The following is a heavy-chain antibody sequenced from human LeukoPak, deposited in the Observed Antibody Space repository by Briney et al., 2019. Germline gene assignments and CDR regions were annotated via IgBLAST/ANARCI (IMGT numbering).Heavy chain of an antibody. Sequence: PGGSLRLSCAASGFTFSTYSMHWVRQAPGKGLEWVSSISTGSSYIYYADPMKGRFTISRDDAKNSLYLQMNSLRAEDTAVYYCARGYCSGGTCYSGAFVFDHWGQGTLVTVSS. J-gene: IGHJ4*02. CDR1: GFTFSTYS. CDR2: ISTGSSYI. CDR3: ARGYCSGGTCYSGAFVFDH. D-gene: IGHD2-15*01. V-gene: IGHV3-21*01.